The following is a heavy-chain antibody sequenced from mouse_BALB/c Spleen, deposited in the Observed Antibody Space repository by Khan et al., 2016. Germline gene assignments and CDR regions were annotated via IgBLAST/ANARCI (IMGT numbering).Heavy chain of an antibody. V-gene: IGHV3-2*02. CDR3: AKGRRKAWFAY. CDR2: ISYSGYT. Sequence: EVQLVESGPGLVKPSQSLSLTCTVTGYSITSDYAWNWIRQFPGNKLEWMGYISYSGYTTYNPSLKSRISITRDTSKNQFFLQLNSVTTEDTATCYCAKGRRKAWFAYWGQGTLVTVSA. J-gene: IGHJ3*01. CDR1: GYSITSDYA.